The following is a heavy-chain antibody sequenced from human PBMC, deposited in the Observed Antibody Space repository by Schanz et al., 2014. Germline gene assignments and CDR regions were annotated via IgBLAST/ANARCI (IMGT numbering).Heavy chain of an antibody. D-gene: IGHD3-3*01. Sequence: VQLVEFGGGLVKPGGSLRLSCAASGFTFSDYYMAWIPQAPGKVLEWVSHISGSSIHKNYAGSVKGRFSISRDNGETSVYLQSNSLRVEDTAVYYCAKFLARYQYYGVDVWGQGTTVIVSS. J-gene: IGHJ6*02. CDR3: AKFLARYQYYGVDV. V-gene: IGHV3-11*05. CDR2: ISGSSIHK. CDR1: GFTFSDYY.